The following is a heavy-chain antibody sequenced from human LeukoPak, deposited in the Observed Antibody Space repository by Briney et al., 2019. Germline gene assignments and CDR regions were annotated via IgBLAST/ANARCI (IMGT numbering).Heavy chain of an antibody. CDR1: GYTFTSYY. CDR3: AREEGLVVPAARDDY. D-gene: IGHD2-2*01. CDR2: INPSGGST. J-gene: IGHJ4*02. V-gene: IGHV1-46*01. Sequence: ASVKVSSKSSGYTFTSYYMHWVRQTPGQGLEWMGIINPSGGSTSYAQKFQGRVTMTRDTSTITVYMELSSLRAEDTAVYYCAREEGLVVPAARDDYWGQGTLVTVSS.